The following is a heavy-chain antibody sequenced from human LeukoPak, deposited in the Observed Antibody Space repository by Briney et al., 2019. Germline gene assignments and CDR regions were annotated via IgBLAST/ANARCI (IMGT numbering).Heavy chain of an antibody. J-gene: IGHJ5*02. CDR1: GFTFSTYG. V-gene: IGHV3-23*01. D-gene: IGHD5-18*01. Sequence: GGSLRLSCAASGFTFSTYGMSWVRQAPGKGLEWVSAISGSGGSTYYADSVKGRFTISRGNSKNTLYLQMNSLRAEDTAVYYCAAVDVDTAFPWGQGTLVTVSS. CDR2: ISGSGGST. CDR3: AAVDVDTAFP.